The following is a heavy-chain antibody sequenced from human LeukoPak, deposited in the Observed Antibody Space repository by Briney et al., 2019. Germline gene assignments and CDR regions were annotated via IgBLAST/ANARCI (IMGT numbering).Heavy chain of an antibody. CDR2: IYYSGST. J-gene: IGHJ4*02. V-gene: IGHV4-39*01. CDR1: GGSISSRNYY. CDR3: ARRTRRGLVTTFDY. D-gene: IGHD3/OR15-3a*01. Sequence: PSETLSLTCTVSGGSISSRNYYWGWIRQPPGKGLEWIGSIYYSGSTYYNPSLKSRVTISVDTSKNQFSLKLSSVTAADTAVYYCARRTRRGLVTTFDYWGQGTLVTVSS.